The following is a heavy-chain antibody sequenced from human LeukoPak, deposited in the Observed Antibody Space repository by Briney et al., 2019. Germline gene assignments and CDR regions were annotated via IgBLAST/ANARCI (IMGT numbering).Heavy chain of an antibody. V-gene: IGHV3-23*01. CDR1: GLTFSSYA. CDR3: AKDCSGGSCYVYYYYGMDV. J-gene: IGHJ6*02. CDR2: ISGSGGST. D-gene: IGHD2-15*01. Sequence: AGGSLRLSCAASGLTFSSYAMSWVRQAPGKGLEWVSAISGSGGSTYYADSVKGRFTISRDNSKNTLYLQMNSLRAEDTAVYYCAKDCSGGSCYVYYYYGMDVWGQGTTVTVSS.